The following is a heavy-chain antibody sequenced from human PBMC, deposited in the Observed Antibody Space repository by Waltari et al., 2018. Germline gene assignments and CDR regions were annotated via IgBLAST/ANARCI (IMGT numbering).Heavy chain of an antibody. V-gene: IGHV1-2*06. CDR1: GYTFTGYY. D-gene: IGHD3-10*01. CDR2: INPNSGGT. Sequence: QVQLVQSGAEVKKPGASVKVSCKASGYTFTGYYMHWVRQAPGQGLEWMGRINPNSGGTNYAQKFQGRVTMTRDTSISTAYMELSRLRSDDTAVYYWARDRFRESYNFDYWGQGTLVTVSS. CDR3: ARDRFRESYNFDY. J-gene: IGHJ4*02.